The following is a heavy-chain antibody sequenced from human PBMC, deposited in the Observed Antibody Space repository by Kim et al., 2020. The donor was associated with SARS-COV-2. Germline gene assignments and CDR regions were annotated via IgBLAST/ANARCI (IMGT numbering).Heavy chain of an antibody. D-gene: IGHD6-19*01. CDR1: GYSFTSYW. J-gene: IGHJ4*02. Sequence: GESLKISCKGSGYSFTSYWIGWVRQMPGKGLEWMGIIYPGDSDTRYSPSFQGQVTISADKSISTAYLQWSSLKASNTAMYYCARQMYSSGWYLDYWGQGTLVTVSS. V-gene: IGHV5-51*01. CDR3: ARQMYSSGWYLDY. CDR2: IYPGDSDT.